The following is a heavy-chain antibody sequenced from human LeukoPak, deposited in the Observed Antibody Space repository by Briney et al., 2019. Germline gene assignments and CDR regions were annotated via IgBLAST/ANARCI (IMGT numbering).Heavy chain of an antibody. Sequence: GGSLRLSCAASGFTFSRYAMSWVRQAPGEGLEWVSAISGRGGSTYYADPVKGRFTISRDNSKNTLYLQMNSLRAEDTAVYYCAKVYSSSWYEEYFQHWGQVTLVTVSS. CDR3: AKVYSSSWYEEYFQH. CDR1: GFTFSRYA. CDR2: ISGRGGST. D-gene: IGHD6-13*01. V-gene: IGHV3-23*01. J-gene: IGHJ1*01.